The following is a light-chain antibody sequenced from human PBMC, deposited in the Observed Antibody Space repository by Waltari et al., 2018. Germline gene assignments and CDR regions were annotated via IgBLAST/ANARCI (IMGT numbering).Light chain of an antibody. J-gene: IGLJ2*01. V-gene: IGLV2-14*01. Sequence: HSALTQPASVSGSHGQSTTLSCPGTTSDVGGYNYVAWYQQHPGKAPKLMIYEVSNRPSGVSKRFSGSKSGNTASLTISGLQAEDEADYYCSSYTSSSTVVFGGGTKLTVL. CDR2: EVS. CDR1: TSDVGGYNY. CDR3: SSYTSSSTVV.